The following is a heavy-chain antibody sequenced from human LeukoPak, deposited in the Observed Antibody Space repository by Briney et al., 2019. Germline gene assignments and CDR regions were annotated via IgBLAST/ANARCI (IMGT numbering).Heavy chain of an antibody. D-gene: IGHD3-22*01. V-gene: IGHV3-43*02. Sequence: GGSLRLSCAASGFTFDDYAMHWVRQAPGKGLEWVSFISGDGGSTYYADSVKGRFTISRDNSKNSLYLQMNSLRTEDTALYYCAKSRGDYDDSSGYYYALFDYWGQGTLVTVSS. CDR3: AKSRGDYDDSSGYYYALFDY. CDR2: ISGDGGST. J-gene: IGHJ4*02. CDR1: GFTFDDYA.